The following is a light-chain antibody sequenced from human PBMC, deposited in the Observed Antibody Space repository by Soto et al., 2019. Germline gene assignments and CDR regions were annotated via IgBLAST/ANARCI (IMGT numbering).Light chain of an antibody. Sequence: EIVMTQSPATLSVSPGERATLSCRASPGISTNLAWYQQKLGQAPRLLIYAASTRATGIPARCSGSGFGTEFTLTISSLQSEDFAVYLCQPYNKWPPGYTFGQGTKLEIK. CDR2: AAS. V-gene: IGKV3-15*01. J-gene: IGKJ2*01. CDR3: QPYNKWPPGYT. CDR1: PGISTN.